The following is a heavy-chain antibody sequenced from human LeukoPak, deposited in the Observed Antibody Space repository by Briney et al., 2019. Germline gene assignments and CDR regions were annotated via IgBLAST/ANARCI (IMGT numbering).Heavy chain of an antibody. V-gene: IGHV4-39*01. Sequence: GSLRLSCGVSGFTVSNNYMTWVRQAPGKGLEWIGSMDCSGYTYYNPSLKSRVSISVDTSKNQFSLKLTSVTAADTAVYYCARPAPAVAGWGRASDVWGQGTMVTVSS. CDR2: MDCSGYT. D-gene: IGHD6-19*01. J-gene: IGHJ3*01. CDR1: GFTVSNNY. CDR3: ARPAPAVAGWGRASDV.